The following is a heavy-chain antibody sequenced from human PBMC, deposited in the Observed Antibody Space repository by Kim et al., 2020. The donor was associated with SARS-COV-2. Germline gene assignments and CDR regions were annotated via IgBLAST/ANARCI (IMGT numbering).Heavy chain of an antibody. D-gene: IGHD1-1*01. CDR3: ARDRYKWDGGAFDI. V-gene: IGHV3-74*01. J-gene: IGHJ3*02. Sequence: ADSVKGRFTISRDNAKNTLYLQMNGLRAEDTAVYYCARDRYKWDGGAFDIWGQGTMVTVSS.